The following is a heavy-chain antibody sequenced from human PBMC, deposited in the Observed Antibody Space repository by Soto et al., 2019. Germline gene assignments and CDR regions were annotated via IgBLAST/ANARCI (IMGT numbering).Heavy chain of an antibody. J-gene: IGHJ3*02. CDR1: GGSISTNF. Sequence: SETLSLTCTVSGGSISTNFWTWIRQPPGKGLEWIGNIYYSGGTNYNPSLKSRVTISVDTSKNQFSLKLISVTAADTAVYYCARDPDYYGSGSAPFDIWGQGTMVT. D-gene: IGHD3-10*01. V-gene: IGHV4-59*12. CDR3: ARDPDYYGSGSAPFDI. CDR2: IYYSGGT.